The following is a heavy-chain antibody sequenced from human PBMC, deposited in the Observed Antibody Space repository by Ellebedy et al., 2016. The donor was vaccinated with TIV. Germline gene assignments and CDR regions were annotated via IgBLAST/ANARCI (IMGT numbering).Heavy chain of an antibody. Sequence: GESLKISXAASGFTFSSYSMNWVRQAPGKGLEWVSSISSSSSYIYYADSVKGRFTISRDNAKNSLYLQMNSLRAEDTAVYYCAREGSSGVDGMDVWGQGTTVTVSS. V-gene: IGHV3-21*01. J-gene: IGHJ6*02. D-gene: IGHD6-6*01. CDR3: AREGSSGVDGMDV. CDR1: GFTFSSYS. CDR2: ISSSSSYI.